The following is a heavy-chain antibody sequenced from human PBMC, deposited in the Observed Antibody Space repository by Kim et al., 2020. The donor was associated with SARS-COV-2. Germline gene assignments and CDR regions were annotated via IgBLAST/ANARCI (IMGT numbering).Heavy chain of an antibody. CDR2: IKSKTDGGTA. CDR3: TTVSMR. Sequence: GGSLRLSCAVSGIPFSNAWFNWVRQSPGKGLEWVGRIKSKTDGGTADLAAPGKGRFAISRDDSKNTLSLLMNNVETDDSAVYYCTTVSMRWGQGTLVTVS. J-gene: IGHJ4*02. D-gene: IGHD2-2*01. CDR1: GIPFSNAW. V-gene: IGHV3-15*01.